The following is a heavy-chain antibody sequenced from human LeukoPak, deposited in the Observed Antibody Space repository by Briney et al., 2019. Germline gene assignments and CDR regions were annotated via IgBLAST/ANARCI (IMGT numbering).Heavy chain of an antibody. CDR1: GGSFSGYY. Sequence: SETLSPTCAVYGGSFSGYYWSWIRQPPGKGLEWIGEINHSGSTNYNPSLKSRVTISVDTSKNQFSLKLSSVTAADTAVYYCARGGMERPFDYWGQGTLVTVSS. CDR2: INHSGST. D-gene: IGHD1-1*01. J-gene: IGHJ4*02. V-gene: IGHV4-34*01. CDR3: ARGGMERPFDY.